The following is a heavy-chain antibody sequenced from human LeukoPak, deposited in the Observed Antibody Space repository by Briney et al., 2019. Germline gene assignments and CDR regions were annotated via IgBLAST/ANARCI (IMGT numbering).Heavy chain of an antibody. J-gene: IGHJ4*02. CDR2: IYPGDSDT. V-gene: IGHV5-51*01. CDR1: GYSFTTYW. Sequence: GESLKISCEGSGYSFTTYWIGWVRQMPGKGLEWMGIIYPGDSDTRYRPSFQGQVTVSADKSISTAYLQWSSLKASDTAMYYCALGMYRSGWRFDYWGQGTLVTVSS. CDR3: ALGMYRSGWRFDY. D-gene: IGHD6-19*01.